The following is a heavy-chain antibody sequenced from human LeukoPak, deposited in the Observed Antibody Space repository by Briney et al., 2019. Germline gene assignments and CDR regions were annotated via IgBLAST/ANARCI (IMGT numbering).Heavy chain of an antibody. Sequence: PGGSLRLSCAASGFTFRNYAMSWVRQAPGKGLEWVSVIDGGGGPTYYADSVKGRFTISRDNSKNTLYLQMNSLRAEDVAVYFCAKYSGYNWQYFFDYWGQGTLVTVSS. J-gene: IGHJ4*02. CDR1: GFTFRNYA. V-gene: IGHV3-23*01. D-gene: IGHD6-25*01. CDR2: IDGGGGPT. CDR3: AKYSGYNWQYFFDY.